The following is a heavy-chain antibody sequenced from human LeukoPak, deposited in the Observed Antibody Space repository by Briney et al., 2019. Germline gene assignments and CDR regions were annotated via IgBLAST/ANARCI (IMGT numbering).Heavy chain of an antibody. CDR3: AKVIVGYCSSTSCLDWFDA. V-gene: IGHV3-23*01. D-gene: IGHD2-2*01. CDR2: ISGSGGST. Sequence: PGGSLRLSCAASGFTFSSYAMSWVRQAPGKGLEWVSAISGSGGSTYYADSVKGRFTISRDISKNTVYLQINSLRAEDTAVYFCAKVIVGYCSSTSCLDWFDAWGQGTLVTVSS. CDR1: GFTFSSYA. J-gene: IGHJ5*02.